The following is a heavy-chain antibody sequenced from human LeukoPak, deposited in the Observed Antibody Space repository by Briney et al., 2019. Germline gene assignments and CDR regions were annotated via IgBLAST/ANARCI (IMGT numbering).Heavy chain of an antibody. V-gene: IGHV1-69*13. J-gene: IGHJ6*03. D-gene: IGHD2-2*01. CDR2: VIPIFGTA. CDR1: GGTFISYA. Sequence: SVKVSCKASGGTFISYAISWVRQAPGQGLDWMGGVIPIFGTANYAQKFQGRVTITADESTSTAYMELSSLRSEDTAVYYCESPACWCGSYYYYMDVWGKGATVTVSS. CDR3: ESPACWCGSYYYYMDV.